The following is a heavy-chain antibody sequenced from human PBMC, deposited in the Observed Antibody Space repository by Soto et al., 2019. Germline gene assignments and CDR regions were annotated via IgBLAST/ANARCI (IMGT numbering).Heavy chain of an antibody. CDR3: ATGLYYYDRRGQRHGYFDL. CDR2: FEPEDGET. V-gene: IGHV1-24*01. Sequence: ASVKVSCKVSGYTLSKLSIHWVRQPPGKGLEWMGGFEPEDGETIYAQKFQGRVTMTEDISTDTAYMELSSLRSEDTAVYYCATGLYYYDRRGQRHGYFDLGGRG. CDR1: GYTLSKLS. D-gene: IGHD3-22*01. J-gene: IGHJ2*01.